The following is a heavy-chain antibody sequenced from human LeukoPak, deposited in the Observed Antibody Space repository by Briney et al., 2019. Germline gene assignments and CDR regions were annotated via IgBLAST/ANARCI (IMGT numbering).Heavy chain of an antibody. CDR3: AREQWYRLD. Sequence: PGGSLRLCCAASGFTFSSYGMDWVRQAPGKGLEWVANIREDESEKNYVDSVKGRFTISRDNAWNSLYLQMNSLRPEDTAVYYCAREQWYRLDWGQGTLVTVSS. CDR1: GFTFSSYG. CDR2: IREDESEK. V-gene: IGHV3-7*01. D-gene: IGHD2-8*01. J-gene: IGHJ4*02.